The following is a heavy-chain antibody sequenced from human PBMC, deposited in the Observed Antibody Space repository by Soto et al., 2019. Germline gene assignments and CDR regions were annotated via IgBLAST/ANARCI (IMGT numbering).Heavy chain of an antibody. J-gene: IGHJ6*02. D-gene: IGHD3-16*01. V-gene: IGHV3-23*01. CDR3: AREISYVSGGHLYYGMDV. CDR1: GFTFSNYD. Sequence: PGGSLRLSCAASGFTFSNYDMSWVRQAPGKGLAWVSVISDSGSGTYYADSVKGRFTISRDNSKNTLYLQMNSLRAEDTAVYYCAREISYVSGGHLYYGMDVLGQGTAVT. CDR2: ISDSGSGT.